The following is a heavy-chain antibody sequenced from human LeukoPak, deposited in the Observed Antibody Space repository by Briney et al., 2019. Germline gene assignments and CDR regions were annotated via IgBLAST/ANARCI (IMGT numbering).Heavy chain of an antibody. V-gene: IGHV3-30-3*01. CDR3: ARDCSSTTCYSNPYHFYGMDI. J-gene: IGHJ6*02. CDR2: ISFDGSNK. CDR1: GFTLSNYA. D-gene: IGHD2-2*01. Sequence: PGGSLRLSCAASGFTLSNYAMNWVRQAPGKGLEWVAIISFDGSNKYYADSVKGRFTISRDNSKNTLYLQMNSLGAEDTAVHYCARDCSSTTCYSNPYHFYGMDIWGQGTTVTVS.